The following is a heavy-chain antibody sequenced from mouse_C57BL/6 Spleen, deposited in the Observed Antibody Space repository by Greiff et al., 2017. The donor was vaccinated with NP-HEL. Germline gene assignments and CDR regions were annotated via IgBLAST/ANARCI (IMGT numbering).Heavy chain of an antibody. V-gene: IGHV1-52*01. J-gene: IGHJ4*01. Sequence: VQLQQPGAELVRPGSSVKLSCKASGYTFTSYWMHWVKQRPIQGLEWIGNIDPSDSETHYNQKFKDKATLTVDKSSSTAYMQLSSLTSEDSAVYYCARQIYDGYHGAMDYWGQGTSVTVSS. CDR1: GYTFTSYW. D-gene: IGHD2-3*01. CDR3: ARQIYDGYHGAMDY. CDR2: IDPSDSET.